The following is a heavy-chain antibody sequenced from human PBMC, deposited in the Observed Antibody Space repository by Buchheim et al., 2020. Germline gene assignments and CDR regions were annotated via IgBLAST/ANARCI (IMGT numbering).Heavy chain of an antibody. Sequence: EVQLVESGGGLVQPGGSLRLSCAASGFTFSTYWMNWVRQAPGKGLEWVANIKEDGSDKYYVDSVKGRFTISRDNAKNSLYLQMNSLRAEDAAVYYCARDGSGYSHWALDYWGQGTL. CDR3: ARDGSGYSHWALDY. D-gene: IGHD3-22*01. CDR1: GFTFSTYW. CDR2: IKEDGSDK. J-gene: IGHJ4*02. V-gene: IGHV3-7*01.